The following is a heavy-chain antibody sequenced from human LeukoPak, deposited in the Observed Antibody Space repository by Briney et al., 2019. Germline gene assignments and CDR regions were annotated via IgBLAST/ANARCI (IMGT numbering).Heavy chain of an antibody. CDR2: INPTSGDT. D-gene: IGHD4-17*01. CDR3: ARLRGPRYGDLFDS. V-gene: IGHV1-2*02. CDR1: GYTFKAYY. Sequence: GASVKVSCKASGYTFKAYYIHWLRQAPGQGFEWMGWINPTSGDTKYSQNFQDKVSMTRDMSISTAFSELTRLTSDNTAVYYCARLRGPRYGDLFDSWGQGTLVTVSS. J-gene: IGHJ4*02.